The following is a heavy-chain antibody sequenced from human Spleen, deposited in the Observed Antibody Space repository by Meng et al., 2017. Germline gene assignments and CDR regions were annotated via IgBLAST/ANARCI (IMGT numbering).Heavy chain of an antibody. CDR2: IYISGSN. CDR3: ATDGYTSSTDY. J-gene: IGHJ4*02. V-gene: IGHV4-61*02. CDR1: GCSISSGSYA. Sequence: QAQVQQVGSGLVKPTQAPSLTCTVSGCSISSGSYAWSWVRQPAGKGLEWIGRIYISGSNNYNAHIKRGVIISVAKTTNKISLQLRSVMAADTAVYYCATDGYTSSTDYWGQGTLVTVSS. D-gene: IGHD2-2*02.